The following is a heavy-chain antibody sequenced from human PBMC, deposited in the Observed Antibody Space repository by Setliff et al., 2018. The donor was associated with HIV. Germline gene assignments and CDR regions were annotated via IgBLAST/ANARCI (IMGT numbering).Heavy chain of an antibody. V-gene: IGHV4-34*01. CDR3: ARLRITMIVVAPAGFYDP. Sequence: SETLSLTCAVYGGSFSGYYWSWIRQPPGKGLEWIGEINQSGSTNHNPSLKSRVTISVDTSKNQLSLKLSSVTAADTAMYYCARLRITMIVVAPAGFYDPWGQGTLVTVPQ. CDR2: INQSGST. D-gene: IGHD3-22*01. J-gene: IGHJ5*02. CDR1: GGSFSGYY.